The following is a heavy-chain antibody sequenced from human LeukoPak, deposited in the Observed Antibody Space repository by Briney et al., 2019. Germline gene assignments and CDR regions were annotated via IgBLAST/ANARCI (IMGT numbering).Heavy chain of an antibody. CDR2: ISSSSSYI. V-gene: IGHV3-21*01. J-gene: IGHJ4*02. CDR1: GFTFSSYS. CDR3: ARRNSGSGNFDC. D-gene: IGHD3-10*01. Sequence: GGSLRLSCAASGFTFSSYSMNWVRQAPGKGLEWVSSISSSSSYIYYADSVKGRFTISRDNAKNSLYLQMNSLRAEDTAMYYCARRNSGSGNFDCWGQGTLVTVSS.